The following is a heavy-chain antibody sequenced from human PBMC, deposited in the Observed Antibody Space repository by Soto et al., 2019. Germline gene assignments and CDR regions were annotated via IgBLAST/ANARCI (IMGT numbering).Heavy chain of an antibody. CDR2: TSFDGSYK. D-gene: IGHD2-2*01. V-gene: IGHV3-30*03. J-gene: IGHJ4*02. CDR3: AREDLTCWSTTCYPAH. Sequence: QVQLVESGGGLVQPGRSLRLSCAASGFTFSAYCMHWVRQAPGKGLEWVAVTSFDGSYKYYADSVKGRFTITRDNPRNTLFIHENSLRCDDTAIYYCAREDLTCWSTTCYPAHWGPGTLVTVSS. CDR1: GFTFSAYC.